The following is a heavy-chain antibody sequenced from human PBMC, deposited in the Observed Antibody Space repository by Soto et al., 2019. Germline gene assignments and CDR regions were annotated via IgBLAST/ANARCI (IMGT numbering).Heavy chain of an antibody. CDR2: ISYHGSDK. Sequence: QVQLVESGGGVVQPGRSLRLSCAASGFTFSNYGMHWVRQAPGKGLEWVAVISYHGSDKYYADSVKGRFTISRHNSKNTLYLQMDSLGAEDTAVYYSAKDHLTTTVTTVGYWGQGTLVTVSS. CDR3: AKDHLTTTVTTVGY. CDR1: GFTFSNYG. D-gene: IGHD4-17*01. J-gene: IGHJ4*02. V-gene: IGHV3-30*18.